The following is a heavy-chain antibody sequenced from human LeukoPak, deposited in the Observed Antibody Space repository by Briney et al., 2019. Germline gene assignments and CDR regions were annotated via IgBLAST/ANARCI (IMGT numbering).Heavy chain of an antibody. Sequence: ASVKVSCKASGGTFSSYAISWVRQAPGQGLEWMGGIIPIFGTANYAQKFQGRVTITTDESTSTAYMELSSLRSEDTAVYYCARDQIGDGYTKMGNWFDPWGQGTLVTVSS. D-gene: IGHD5-24*01. CDR3: ARDQIGDGYTKMGNWFDP. CDR1: GGTFSSYA. V-gene: IGHV1-69*05. J-gene: IGHJ5*02. CDR2: IIPIFGTA.